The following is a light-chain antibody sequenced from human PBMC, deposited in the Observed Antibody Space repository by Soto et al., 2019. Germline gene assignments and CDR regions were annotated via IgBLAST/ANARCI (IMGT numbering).Light chain of an antibody. Sequence: QSVLTQSASASASMGASVKLTCTLSSGHSNYAIAWHQQQSKKGPRYLINLNSDGSHSKGDGIPDRFSGSSSGAERYLTISSLQSEDEADYYCQTWGSGIVVFGGGTKLTV. CDR3: QTWGSGIVV. CDR2: LNSDGSH. CDR1: SGHSNYA. J-gene: IGLJ2*01. V-gene: IGLV4-69*01.